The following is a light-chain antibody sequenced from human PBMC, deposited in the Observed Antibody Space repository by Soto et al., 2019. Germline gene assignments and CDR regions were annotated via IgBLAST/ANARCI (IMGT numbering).Light chain of an antibody. CDR3: SSYTGRNTYV. CDR1: SSDVGGYNY. J-gene: IGLJ1*01. V-gene: IGLV2-14*01. CDR2: DVS. Sequence: QSALTQSASVSGSPGQSITISCTGTSSDVGGYNYVSWYQQHPGKAPKLLIYDVSYRPSGVSDRFSGSKSGNTASLTISGLQAEDEADYYCSSYTGRNTYVFGTGTQLTVL.